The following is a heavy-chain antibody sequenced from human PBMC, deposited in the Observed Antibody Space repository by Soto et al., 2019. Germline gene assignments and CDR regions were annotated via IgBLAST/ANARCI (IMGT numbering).Heavy chain of an antibody. D-gene: IGHD2-21*02. V-gene: IGHV1-18*01. CDR1: GYTFTSYG. CDR3: ARAYCGGDCYNAGMDV. Sequence: ASVKVSCKASGYTFTSYGISWVRQAPGQGLEWMGWISAYNGNTNYAQKLQGRVTMTTDTSTSTAYMELRSLRSDDTAVYYCARAYCGGDCYNAGMDVWGQGTTVTVSS. J-gene: IGHJ6*02. CDR2: ISAYNGNT.